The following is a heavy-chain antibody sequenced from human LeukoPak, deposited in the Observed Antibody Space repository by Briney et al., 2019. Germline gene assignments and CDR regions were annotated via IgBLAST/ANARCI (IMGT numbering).Heavy chain of an antibody. J-gene: IGHJ6*03. CDR2: MNPNSGNT. CDR3: ARARRDPNPYNWNFLFPYYYYMDV. CDR1: GYTFTSYD. Sequence: ASVKVSCKASGYTFTSYDINWVRQATGQGLEWMGWMNPNSGNTGHAQKFQGRVTITRNTSISTAYMELSSLRSEDTAVYYCARARRDPNPYNWNFLFPYYYYMDVWGKGTTVTVSS. V-gene: IGHV1-8*03. D-gene: IGHD1-7*01.